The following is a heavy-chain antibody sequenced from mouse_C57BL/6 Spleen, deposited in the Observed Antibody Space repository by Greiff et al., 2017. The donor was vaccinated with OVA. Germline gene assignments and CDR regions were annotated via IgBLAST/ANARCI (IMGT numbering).Heavy chain of an antibody. Sequence: EVNLVESGGDLVKPGGSLKLSCAASGFTFSSYGMSWVRQTPDKRLEWVATISSGGSYTYYPDSVKGRFTISRDNAKNTLYLQMSSLKSEDTAMYYCARHDYDALAYWGQGTLVTVSA. J-gene: IGHJ3*01. V-gene: IGHV5-6*01. D-gene: IGHD2-3*01. CDR1: GFTFSSYG. CDR3: ARHDYDALAY. CDR2: ISSGGSYT.